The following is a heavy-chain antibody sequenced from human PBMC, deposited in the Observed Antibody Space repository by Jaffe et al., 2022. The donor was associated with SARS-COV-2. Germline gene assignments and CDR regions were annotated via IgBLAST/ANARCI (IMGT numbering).Heavy chain of an antibody. V-gene: IGHV7-4-1*02. J-gene: IGHJ5*02. CDR3: ARGPYYYDFWSGYSGWSRFDP. CDR1: GYTFTSYA. D-gene: IGHD3-3*01. Sequence: QVQLVQSGSELKKPGASVKVSCKASGYTFTSYAMNWVRQAPGQGLEWMGWINTNTGNPTYAQGFTGRFVFSLDTSVSTAYLQISSLKAEDTAVYYCARGPYYYDFWSGYSGWSRFDPWGQGTLVTVSS. CDR2: INTNTGNP.